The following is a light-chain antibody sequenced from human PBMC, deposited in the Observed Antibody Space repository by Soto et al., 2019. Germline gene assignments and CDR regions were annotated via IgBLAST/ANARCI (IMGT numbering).Light chain of an antibody. CDR1: QSVSSD. V-gene: IGKV3-15*01. Sequence: EIVMTQSPATLSVSPGESATLSCRASQSVSSDLAWYQQKPGQAPRLLIYDASTRATGIPARFSGSGSGTEFTLTISSLQSEDFATYYCQQGSSDRWTFGQGTRVEI. CDR2: DAS. CDR3: QQGSSDRWT. J-gene: IGKJ1*01.